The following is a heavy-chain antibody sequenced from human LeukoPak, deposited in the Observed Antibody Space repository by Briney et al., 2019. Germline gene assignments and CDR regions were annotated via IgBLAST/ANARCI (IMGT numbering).Heavy chain of an antibody. J-gene: IGHJ3*02. D-gene: IGHD3-22*01. CDR2: INAGNGNT. V-gene: IGHV1-3*01. Sequence: ASVKVSCKASGYTFTSYAMHWVRQAPGQRLEWMGWINAGNGNTKYSQKFQGRVTITRGTSASTAYMELSSLRSEDTAVYYCARVYYDSSGYYPIDAFDIWGQGTMVTVSS. CDR3: ARVYYDSSGYYPIDAFDI. CDR1: GYTFTSYA.